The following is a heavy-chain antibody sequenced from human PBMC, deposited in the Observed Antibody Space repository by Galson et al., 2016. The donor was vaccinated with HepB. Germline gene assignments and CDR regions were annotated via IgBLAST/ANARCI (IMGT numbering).Heavy chain of an antibody. CDR3: ARVGTSEDYFDY. CDR2: LSSTGAST. D-gene: IGHD7-27*01. CDR1: GFIFSAHA. V-gene: IGHV3-23*01. Sequence: SLRLSCAASGFIFSAHAMTWVRQAPGQGLEWVAALSSTGASTYYADSVKGRFTISRDNSKNMLYLQMNSLRVEDTAVYYCARVGTSEDYFDYWGQGTLVTVSS. J-gene: IGHJ4*02.